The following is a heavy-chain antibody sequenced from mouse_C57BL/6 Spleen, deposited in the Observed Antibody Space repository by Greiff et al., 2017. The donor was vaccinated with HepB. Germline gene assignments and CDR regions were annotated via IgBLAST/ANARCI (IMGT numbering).Heavy chain of an antibody. V-gene: IGHV1-26*01. Sequence: EVQLQQSGPELVKPGASVKISCKASGYTFTDYYMNWVKQSHGKSLEWIGDINPNNGGTSYNQKFKGKATLTVDKSSSTAYMELRSLTSEDSAVYYCARRRANCDVEYAMDYWGQGTSVTVSS. CDR3: ARRRANCDVEYAMDY. J-gene: IGHJ4*01. D-gene: IGHD4-1*01. CDR2: INPNNGGT. CDR1: GYTFTDYY.